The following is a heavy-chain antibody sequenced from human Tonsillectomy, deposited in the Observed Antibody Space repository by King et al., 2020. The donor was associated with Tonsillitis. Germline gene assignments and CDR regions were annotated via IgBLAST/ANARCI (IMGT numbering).Heavy chain of an antibody. CDR1: GGSISSSSYY. D-gene: IGHD3-22*01. CDR2: IYYSGST. Sequence: QLQESGPGLVKPSETLSLTCTVSGGSISSSSYYWGWIRQPPGKGLEWIGCIYYSGSTYYNPSLKSRVTISVDTSKNQFSLKLSSVTAADTAVYYCAITVVTGWYFVLWGRGTLVTVSS. CDR3: AITVVTGWYFVL. V-gene: IGHV4-39*01. J-gene: IGHJ2*01.